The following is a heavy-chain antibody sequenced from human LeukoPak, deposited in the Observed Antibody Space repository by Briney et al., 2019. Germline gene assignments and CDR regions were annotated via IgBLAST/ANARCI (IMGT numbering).Heavy chain of an antibody. CDR2: IWYDGSSK. D-gene: IGHD4-23*01. Sequence: GGSLRLSCAASGFTFSNAWMSWVRQAPGKGLEWVAVIWYDGSSKYYADSVKGRFTISRDNSKNTLYLQMNSLRAEDTAVYYCAREGQIDYGGNPPPYFDYWGQGTLVTVSS. J-gene: IGHJ4*02. CDR1: GFTFSNAW. V-gene: IGHV3-33*08. CDR3: AREGQIDYGGNPPPYFDY.